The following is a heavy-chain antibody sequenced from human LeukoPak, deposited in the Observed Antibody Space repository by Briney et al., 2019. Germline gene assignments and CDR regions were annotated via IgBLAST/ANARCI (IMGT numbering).Heavy chain of an antibody. V-gene: IGHV1-69*04. D-gene: IGHD3-22*01. CDR3: ARDANDSSGYYYAY. CDR2: IIPILGIA. J-gene: IGHJ4*02. Sequence: SVKVSCKASGGTLSSYTISWVRQAPGQGLEWMGRIIPILGIANYAQKFQGRVTITADKSTSTAYMELSSLRSEDTAVYYCARDANDSSGYYYAYWGQGTLVTVSS. CDR1: GGTLSSYT.